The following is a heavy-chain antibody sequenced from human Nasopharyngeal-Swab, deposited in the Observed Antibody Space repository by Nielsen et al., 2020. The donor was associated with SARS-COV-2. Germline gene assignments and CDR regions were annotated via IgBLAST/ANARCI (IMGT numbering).Heavy chain of an antibody. CDR2: VFYTGT. CDR3: VRDESGDYLGLPFDS. J-gene: IGHJ4*02. Sequence: SETLSLTCSVSGTSISNRTYYWGWIRQSPEKGLQWNGTVFYTGTYYNQSLQSRVTISVDTSKNQFSLKLTSVTAADTAVYYCVRDESGDYLGLPFDSWGPGTLVTVSS. V-gene: IGHV4-39*07. CDR1: GTSISNRTYY. D-gene: IGHD4-17*01.